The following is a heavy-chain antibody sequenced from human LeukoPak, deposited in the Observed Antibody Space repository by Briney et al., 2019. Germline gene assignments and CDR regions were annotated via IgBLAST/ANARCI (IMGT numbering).Heavy chain of an antibody. V-gene: IGHV1-2*02. J-gene: IGHJ5*02. CDR2: INPNSGDT. Sequence: ASVKVSCKASGYTFTGYYIHWVRQAPGQGLEWKGWINPNSGDTNYAQKFQGRVTMTRDTSISTAYMELSRLRSDDTAVYYCARGYCSSTSCMGWFDPWGQGTLVTVSS. D-gene: IGHD2-2*01. CDR1: GYTFTGYY. CDR3: ARGYCSSTSCMGWFDP.